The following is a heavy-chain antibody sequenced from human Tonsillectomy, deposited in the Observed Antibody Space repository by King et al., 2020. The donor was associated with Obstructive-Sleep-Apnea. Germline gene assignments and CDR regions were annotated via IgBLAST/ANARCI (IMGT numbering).Heavy chain of an antibody. D-gene: IGHD3-22*01. Sequence: VQLVESGGGLVQPGGSLRLSCAASGFTFSSYWMSWVRQAPGQGLEWVANIKQDGSEKHYVDSMKGRFTISRDNAKNSLYLQMYSLRAEDTAVYYCARDLYYYDSSGYYLRGFDYWGQGTLVTVSS. J-gene: IGHJ4*02. CDR3: ARDLYYYDSSGYYLRGFDY. V-gene: IGHV3-7*01. CDR1: GFTFSSYW. CDR2: IKQDGSEK.